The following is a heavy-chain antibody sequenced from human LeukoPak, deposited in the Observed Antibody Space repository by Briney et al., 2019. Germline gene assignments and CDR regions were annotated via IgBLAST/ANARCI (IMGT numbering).Heavy chain of an antibody. CDR3: ARVGIRYFVPESGWYFDL. CDR1: GGSISSYY. Sequence: PSETLSLTCTVSGGSISSYYWSWIRQPPGKGLEWIGYIYYSGSTNYNPSLKSRVTISVDTSKNQFSLKLSSVTAADTAVYYCARVGIRYFVPESGWYFDLWGRGTLVTVSS. D-gene: IGHD3-9*01. CDR2: IYYSGST. J-gene: IGHJ2*01. V-gene: IGHV4-59*01.